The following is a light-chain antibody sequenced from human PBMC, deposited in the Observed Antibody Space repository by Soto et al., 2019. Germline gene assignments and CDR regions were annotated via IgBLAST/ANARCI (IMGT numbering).Light chain of an antibody. J-gene: IGKJ4*01. CDR1: QSVRSSY. Sequence: EIVLTQSPGTLSLSPGERATLSCRASQSVRSSYLAWYQQKPGQAPRLLIYGASSRATGIPDRFSGSGSGTDFTLTISRLEPEDFAVYYCQYYGSSPFGGGTKVEIK. CDR3: QYYGSSP. CDR2: GAS. V-gene: IGKV3-20*01.